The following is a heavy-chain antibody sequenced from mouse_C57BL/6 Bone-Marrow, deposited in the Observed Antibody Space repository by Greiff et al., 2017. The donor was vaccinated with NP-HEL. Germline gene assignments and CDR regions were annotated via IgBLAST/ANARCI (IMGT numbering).Heavy chain of an antibody. Sequence: DVQLQESGPGLAKPSQTLSLTCSVTGYSITSDYWNWIRKFPGNKLEYMGYISYSGSTYYNPSLKSRISITRDTSKNQYYLHVNSVTTEDTATYYCARSPLWLRRNYYAMDYWGQGTSVTVSS. D-gene: IGHD2-2*01. CDR2: ISYSGST. CDR3: ARSPLWLRRNYYAMDY. CDR1: GYSITSDY. V-gene: IGHV3-8*01. J-gene: IGHJ4*01.